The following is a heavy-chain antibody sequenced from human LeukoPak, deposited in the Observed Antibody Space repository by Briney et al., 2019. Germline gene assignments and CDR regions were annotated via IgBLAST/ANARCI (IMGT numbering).Heavy chain of an antibody. J-gene: IGHJ3*02. CDR2: IYPGDSDT. CDR3: ARRTTVTTYDAFDI. V-gene: IGHV5-51*01. D-gene: IGHD4-17*01. Sequence: TGESLKISCKGSGYRFTSYWIGWVRQLPGKGLEWMGIIYPGDSDTRYSPSFQGQVTISADKSISTAYLQWSSLKASDTAMYYCARRTTVTTYDAFDIWGQGTMVTVSS. CDR1: GYRFTSYW.